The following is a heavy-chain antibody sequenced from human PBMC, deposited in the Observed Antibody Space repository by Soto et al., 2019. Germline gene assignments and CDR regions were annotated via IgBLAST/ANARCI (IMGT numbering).Heavy chain of an antibody. Sequence: QVQLVQSGAEVKKPGSSVKVSCKASGGTFSSYTISWVRQAPGQGLEWMGRIIPILGIANYAQKFQGRVTITADKSTSTAYMELSSLRSEDTAVSYCEMAQGPRMDYWGQGTLVTVSS. CDR1: GGTFSSYT. CDR3: EMAQGPRMDY. D-gene: IGHD2-15*01. J-gene: IGHJ4*02. CDR2: IIPILGIA. V-gene: IGHV1-69*02.